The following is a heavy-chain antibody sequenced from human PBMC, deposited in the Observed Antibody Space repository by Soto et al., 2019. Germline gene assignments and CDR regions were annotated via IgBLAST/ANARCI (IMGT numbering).Heavy chain of an antibody. J-gene: IGHJ4*02. CDR2: IVANSGNT. CDR1: GFTFTSSA. D-gene: IGHD2-2*01. V-gene: IGHV1-58*02. CDR3: ARDLGCSSTSCYVAYYFDY. Sequence: SVKVSCKASGFTFTSSAMQWVRQARGQRLERIGWIVANSGNTNYAQKFQGWVTMTRDTSTSTAYMELSRLRSDDTAVYYCARDLGCSSTSCYVAYYFDYWGQGTLVTVSS.